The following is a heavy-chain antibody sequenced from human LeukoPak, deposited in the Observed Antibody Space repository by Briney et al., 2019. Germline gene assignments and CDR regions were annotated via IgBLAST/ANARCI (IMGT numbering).Heavy chain of an antibody. J-gene: IGHJ4*02. CDR3: ARAPYDSSGYYFDPFDY. CDR2: IYYSGST. CDR1: GGSISSSSYY. Sequence: PSETLSLTCTVSGGSISSSSYYWGWIRQPPGKGLEWIGSIYYSGSTYYNLSLKSRVTISVDTSKNQFSLKLSSVTAADTAVYYCARAPYDSSGYYFDPFDYWGQGTLVTVSS. D-gene: IGHD3-22*01. V-gene: IGHV4-39*07.